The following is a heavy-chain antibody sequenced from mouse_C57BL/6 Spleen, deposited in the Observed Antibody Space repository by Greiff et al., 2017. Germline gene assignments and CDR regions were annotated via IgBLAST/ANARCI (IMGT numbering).Heavy chain of an antibody. V-gene: IGHV1-9*01. Sequence: VQLQQSGAELMMPGASVKLSCKATGYTFPGYWIEWVKQRPGHGLEWIGEILPASGSTNYNEKFKGKATFTADTSSISAYMQLSSLTTEDSAIYYCARSFTTVVRGDYWGQGTTLTVSS. D-gene: IGHD1-1*01. J-gene: IGHJ2*01. CDR3: ARSFTTVVRGDY. CDR1: GYTFPGYW. CDR2: ILPASGST.